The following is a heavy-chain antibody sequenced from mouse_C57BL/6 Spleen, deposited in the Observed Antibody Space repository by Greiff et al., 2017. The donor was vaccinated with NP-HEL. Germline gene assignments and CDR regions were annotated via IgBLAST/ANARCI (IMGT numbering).Heavy chain of an antibody. CDR1: GYSFTSYY. D-gene: IGHD3-3*01. V-gene: IGHV1-66*01. J-gene: IGHJ2*01. CDR2: IYPGSGNT. Sequence: QVQLQQSGPELVKPGASVKISCKASGYSFTSYYIHWVKQRPGQGLEWIGWIYPGSGNTKYNEKFKGKATLTADTSSSTAYMQLSSLTSEDSAVYYCASEGGTRGYYFDYWGQGTTLTVSS. CDR3: ASEGGTRGYYFDY.